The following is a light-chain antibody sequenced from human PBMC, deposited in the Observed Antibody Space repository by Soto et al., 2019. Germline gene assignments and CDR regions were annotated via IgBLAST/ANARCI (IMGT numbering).Light chain of an antibody. CDR1: QSFSSNS. CDR3: QQYGRSPRT. CDR2: GTS. J-gene: IGKJ1*01. Sequence: EIVLTQSPATLSLSPGERATLSCRASQSFSSNSLAWYQQKPGQAPRLLIFGTSTRATGIPDRFSASGSGTDFTLTISRLEPEDFAVYYCQQYGRSPRTFGQGTKVDIK. V-gene: IGKV3-20*01.